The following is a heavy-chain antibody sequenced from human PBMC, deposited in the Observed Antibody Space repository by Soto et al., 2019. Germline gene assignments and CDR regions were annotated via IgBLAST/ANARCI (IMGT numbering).Heavy chain of an antibody. CDR1: GFTFSSYA. CDR3: AKDRRCIAARPTHAFDI. Sequence: GGSLRLSCAASGFTFSSYAMSWVRQAPGKGLEWVSAISGSGGSTYYADSVKGRFTISRDNSKNTLYLQMNSLRAEDTAVYYCAKDRRCIAARPTHAFDIWGQGTMVTVSS. J-gene: IGHJ3*02. D-gene: IGHD6-6*01. V-gene: IGHV3-23*01. CDR2: ISGSGGST.